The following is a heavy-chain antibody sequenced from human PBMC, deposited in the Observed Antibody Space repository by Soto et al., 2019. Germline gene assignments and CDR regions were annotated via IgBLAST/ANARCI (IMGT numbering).Heavy chain of an antibody. V-gene: IGHV4-61*01. CDR2: IYYNSTF. J-gene: IGHJ4*02. CDR1: RGSVSGGIYY. Sequence: SETLPLTCTVSRGSVSGGIYYWTWIREPPGKVLEWIGFIYYNSTFNYNPSLKSRVTISVDTSKHQFSLKLSSVTAADTAVYYCARLPLGYRNSHYFDFWGQGALVTVSS. CDR3: ARLPLGYRNSHYFDF. D-gene: IGHD6-13*01.